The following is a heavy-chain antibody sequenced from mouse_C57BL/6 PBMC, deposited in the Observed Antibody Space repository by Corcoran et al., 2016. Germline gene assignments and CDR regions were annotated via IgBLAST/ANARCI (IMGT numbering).Heavy chain of an antibody. CDR3: AREITTVVGDY. CDR2: INTYSGVP. Sequence: QIQLVQSGPELKKPGETDKISCKASGYTFTTYGMSWVKQAPGKGLKWMGWINTYSGVPTYADDFKGRFAFSLETSASTAYLQINNLKNEDTATYFCAREITTVVGDYWGQGTTLTVSS. V-gene: IGHV9-3*01. CDR1: GYTFTTYG. D-gene: IGHD1-1*01. J-gene: IGHJ2*01.